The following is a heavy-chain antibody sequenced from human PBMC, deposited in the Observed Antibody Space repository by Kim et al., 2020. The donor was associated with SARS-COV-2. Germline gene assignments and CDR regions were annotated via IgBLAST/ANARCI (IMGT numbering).Heavy chain of an antibody. CDR1: GGSFSGYY. J-gene: IGHJ4*02. V-gene: IGHV4-34*01. CDR3: ARGSVLGRGVVPRKAAIDY. Sequence: SETLSLTCAVYGGSFSGYYWSWIRQPPGKGLEWIGEINHSGSTNYNPSLKSRVTISVDTSKNQFSLKLSSVTAADTAVYYCARGSVLGRGVVPRKAAIDYWGQGTLVTVSS. D-gene: IGHD2-15*01. CDR2: INHSGST.